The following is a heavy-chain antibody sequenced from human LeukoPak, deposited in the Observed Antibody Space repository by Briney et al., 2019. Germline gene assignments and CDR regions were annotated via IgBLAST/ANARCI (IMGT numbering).Heavy chain of an antibody. Sequence: PGGSLRLSCAASGFTFSTYGMSWVRQAPGKGLEWVSVIYSGGSTYYADSVKGRFTISRHNSKNTLYLQMNSLRAEDTAVYYCARVRGVYYYGMDVWGQGTTVTVSS. J-gene: IGHJ6*02. D-gene: IGHD3-10*01. V-gene: IGHV3-53*04. CDR1: GFTFSTYG. CDR3: ARVRGVYYYGMDV. CDR2: IYSGGST.